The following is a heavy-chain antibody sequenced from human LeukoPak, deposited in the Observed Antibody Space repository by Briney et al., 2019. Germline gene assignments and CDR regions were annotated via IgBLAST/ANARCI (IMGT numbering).Heavy chain of an antibody. CDR3: ARRLEVPGGIGWFDP. J-gene: IGHJ5*02. V-gene: IGHV4-59*12. D-gene: IGHD2-2*01. CDR2: ISHSGST. Sequence: SETLSLTCSVSGGSINNNYWSWIRQSPGKRLQWIGYISHSGSTYYNPSLKSRVTISVDRSKNQFSLKLSSVTAADTAVYYCARRLEVPGGIGWFDPWGQGTLVTVSS. CDR1: GGSINNNY.